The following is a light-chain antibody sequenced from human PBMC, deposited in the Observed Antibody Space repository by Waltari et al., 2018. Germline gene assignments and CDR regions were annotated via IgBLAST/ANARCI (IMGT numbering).Light chain of an antibody. CDR3: SSYTSSSTLYV. V-gene: IGLV2-14*01. CDR2: DVS. CDR1: SSDVGGYNY. J-gene: IGLJ1*01. Sequence: QSALTQPASVSGSPGQSITISCTATSSDVGGYNYVPWYQQHPGKAPKLMIYDVSKRPSGVSNRFSGSKSGNTASLTISGLQAEDEADYYCSSYTSSSTLYVFGTGTKVTVL.